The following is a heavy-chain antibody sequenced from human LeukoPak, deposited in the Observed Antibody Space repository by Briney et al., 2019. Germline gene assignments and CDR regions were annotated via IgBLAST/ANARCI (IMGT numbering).Heavy chain of an antibody. CDR1: GFTVSSNY. CDR3: ARAYCGGDCPLWY. V-gene: IGHV3-53*01. D-gene: IGHD2-21*02. J-gene: IGHJ4*02. Sequence: PGGSLRLSCAASGFTVSSNYMNCVRQAPGKGLEWVSVIYSGGSTYYADSVKGRFTISRDNSKNTLYLQMNSLRAEDTAVYYCARAYCGGDCPLWYWGQGTLVTVSS. CDR2: IYSGGST.